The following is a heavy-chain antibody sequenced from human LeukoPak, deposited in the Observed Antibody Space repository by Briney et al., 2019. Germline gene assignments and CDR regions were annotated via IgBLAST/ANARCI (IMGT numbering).Heavy chain of an antibody. D-gene: IGHD5-12*01. CDR2: INPNSGGT. J-gene: IGHJ4*02. CDR3: ATLYSGYDYYLDY. CDR1: GYAFTGYY. Sequence: ASVKVSCKASGYAFTGYYMHWVRQAPGQGLEWMGWINPNSGGTNYAQKFQGRVTMTRDTSISTAYMELSRLRSDDTAVYYCATLYSGYDYYLDYWDQGTLVTVSS. V-gene: IGHV1-2*02.